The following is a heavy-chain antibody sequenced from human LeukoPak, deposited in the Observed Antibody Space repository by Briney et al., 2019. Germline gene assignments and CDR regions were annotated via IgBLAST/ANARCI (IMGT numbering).Heavy chain of an antibody. Sequence: ASVKVSCKASGYTFTSYDINWVRQATGQGLEWMGWISGYNGNTNYAQKFRGRVTMTTDTSTSTAYMELRSLRSDDTAVYYCARDAPVGYYYYMDVWGKGTTVTISS. CDR3: ARDAPVGYYYYMDV. J-gene: IGHJ6*03. D-gene: IGHD2-15*01. CDR1: GYTFTSYD. V-gene: IGHV1-18*01. CDR2: ISGYNGNT.